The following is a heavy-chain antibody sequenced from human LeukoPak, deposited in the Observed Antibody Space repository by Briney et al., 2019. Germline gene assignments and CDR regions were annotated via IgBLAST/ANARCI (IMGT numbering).Heavy chain of an antibody. CDR1: GFTFSSYG. CDR3: AKGPTWGFGDYFDY. J-gene: IGHJ4*02. D-gene: IGHD3-10*01. V-gene: IGHV3-30*02. CDR2: IRYDGSNK. Sequence: GGSLRLSCAASGFTFSSYGMHWVRQAPGEGLEWVAFIRYDGSNKYYADSVKGRFTISRDNSKNTLYLQMNSLRAEDTAVYYCAKGPTWGFGDYFDYWGQGTLVTVSS.